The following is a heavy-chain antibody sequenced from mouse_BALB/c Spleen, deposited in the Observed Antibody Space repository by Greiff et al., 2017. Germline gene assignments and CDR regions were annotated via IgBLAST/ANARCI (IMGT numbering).Heavy chain of an antibody. CDR2: ISYSGST. J-gene: IGHJ1*01. CDR3: AREGLGTGYFDV. D-gene: IGHD2-13*01. V-gene: IGHV3-2*02. Sequence: EVQLQESGPGLVKPSQSPSLTCTVTGYSITSDYAWNWIRQFPGNKLEWMGYISYSGSTSYNPSLKSRISITRDTSKNQFFLQLNSVTTEDTATYYCAREGLGTGYFDVWGAGTTVTVSS. CDR1: GYSITSDYA.